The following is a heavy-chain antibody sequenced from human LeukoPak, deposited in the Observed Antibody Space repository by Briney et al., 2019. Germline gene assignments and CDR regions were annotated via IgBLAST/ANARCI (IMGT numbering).Heavy chain of an antibody. CDR1: GFTFDDYA. D-gene: IGHD3-10*01. Sequence: GGSLRLSCAASGFTFDDYAMHWVRQAPGKGLEWVSGISWNSGSIGYADSVKGRFTISRDNAKNSLYLQMNSLRAEDTALYYCAKGLLWFGELSRDAFDIWGQGTMVTVSS. V-gene: IGHV3-9*01. CDR2: ISWNSGSI. J-gene: IGHJ3*02. CDR3: AKGLLWFGELSRDAFDI.